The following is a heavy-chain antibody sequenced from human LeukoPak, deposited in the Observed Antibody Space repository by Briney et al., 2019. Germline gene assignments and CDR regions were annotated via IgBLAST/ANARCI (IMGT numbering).Heavy chain of an antibody. Sequence: GGSLRLSCAASGFTFSTYGMHWVRQAPGKGLEGVTFIQYDGSNKYYAVYVKGRFTISRDNSKNTLYLQMNSRRAEDTAVYYCAKDRQLLWFGESDYWGQGTLVTVSS. CDR3: AKDRQLLWFGESDY. CDR2: IQYDGSNK. CDR1: GFTFSTYG. D-gene: IGHD3-10*01. V-gene: IGHV3-30*02. J-gene: IGHJ4*02.